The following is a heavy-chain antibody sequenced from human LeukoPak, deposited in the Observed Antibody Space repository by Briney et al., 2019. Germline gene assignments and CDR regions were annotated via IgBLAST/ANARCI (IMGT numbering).Heavy chain of an antibody. CDR2: INSDGSST. CDR3: ASPGHHYYGSGSYRY. J-gene: IGHJ4*02. Sequence: PGGSLRLSCAASGFTFSSYWMHWVRQAPGKGLVWVSRINSDGSSTSYADSVKGRFTISRDNAKNTLYLQMNSLRAEDTAVYYCASPGHHYYGSGSYRYWGQGTLVTVSS. V-gene: IGHV3-74*01. CDR1: GFTFSSYW. D-gene: IGHD3-10*01.